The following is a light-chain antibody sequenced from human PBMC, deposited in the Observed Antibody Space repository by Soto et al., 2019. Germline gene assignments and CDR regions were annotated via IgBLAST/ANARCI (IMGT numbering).Light chain of an antibody. J-gene: IGKJ4*01. V-gene: IGKV3-11*01. CDR1: QSVSSD. CDR3: QQRSKWPLT. CDR2: DAS. Sequence: EIVLTQSPATLSLSPGERATLSCRASQSVSSDLAWYQQKPGQAPRLLIHDASNRATGIPARFSSNGSGTDFTLTISSLEPEDFAVYYCQQRSKWPLTFGGGTKVEIK.